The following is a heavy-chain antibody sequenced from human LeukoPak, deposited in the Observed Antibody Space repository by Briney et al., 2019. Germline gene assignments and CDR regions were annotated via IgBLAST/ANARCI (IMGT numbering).Heavy chain of an antibody. CDR2: IFHSGST. CDR1: GYSISSGFY. CDR3: ARPYGGNSPDAFDI. V-gene: IGHV4-38-2*02. J-gene: IGHJ3*02. D-gene: IGHD4-23*01. Sequence: SETLSLTCTVSGYSISSGFYWGWIRQPPGKGLEWIGSIFHSGSTYYNPSLKSRVTISVDTSKNQFSLKLSSVTAADTAVYYCARPYGGNSPDAFDIWGQGTMVTVSS.